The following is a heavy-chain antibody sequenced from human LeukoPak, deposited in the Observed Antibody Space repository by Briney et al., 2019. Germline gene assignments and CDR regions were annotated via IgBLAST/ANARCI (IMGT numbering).Heavy chain of an antibody. CDR2: ISSSSSTI. Sequence: PGGSLRLSCAASGFTFSSYSMNWVRQAPGKGLEWVSYISSSSSTIYYADSVKGRFTISRDNAKNSLYLQMNSLRDEDTAVYYCARRSNYYDSSGYYYYFDYWGQGTLVTVSS. CDR3: ARRSNYYDSSGYYYYFDY. CDR1: GFTFSSYS. V-gene: IGHV3-48*02. D-gene: IGHD3-22*01. J-gene: IGHJ4*02.